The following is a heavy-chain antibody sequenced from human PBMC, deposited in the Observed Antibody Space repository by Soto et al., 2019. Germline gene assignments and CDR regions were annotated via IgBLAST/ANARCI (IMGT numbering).Heavy chain of an antibody. Sequence: SETLSLTCTVSGGSISSGGYYWSWIRQPPGKGLEWIGEIYHSGSTNYNPSLKSRVTISVDRSKNQFSLRLSSVTAADTAVYYCARVPDRWGQGTLVTVSS. CDR1: GGSISSGGYY. V-gene: IGHV4-30-2*01. J-gene: IGHJ5*02. CDR3: ARVPDR. CDR2: IYHSGST. D-gene: IGHD2-2*01.